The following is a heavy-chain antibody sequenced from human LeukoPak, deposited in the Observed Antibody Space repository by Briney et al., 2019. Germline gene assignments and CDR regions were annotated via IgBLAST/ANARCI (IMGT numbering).Heavy chain of an antibody. CDR1: GFTFSSYG. D-gene: IGHD3-22*01. V-gene: IGHV3-33*08. J-gene: IGHJ4*02. CDR2: IWYDGSNK. CDR3: ARGSYSDSSGHLGGDY. Sequence: GGSLRLSCAASGFTFSSYGMHGVRQAPGKGLEWVAVIWYDGSNKYYADSVKGRFTISRDSSKNTLYLQMNSLRAEDTAVYYCARGSYSDSSGHLGGDYWGQGTLVTVSS.